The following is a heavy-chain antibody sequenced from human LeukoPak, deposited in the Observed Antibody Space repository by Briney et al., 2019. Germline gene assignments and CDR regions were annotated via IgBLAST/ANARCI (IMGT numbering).Heavy chain of an antibody. Sequence: GGSLRLSCAASGFTFSSYAMSWVRQAPGKGLEWVSAISGSGGSTYYADSVKGRFTISRDNSKNTLYLQMNSLRAEDTAVYYCASNMAPAVRGVYDAFDIWGQGTMVTVSS. J-gene: IGHJ3*02. CDR1: GFTFSSYA. D-gene: IGHD3-10*01. V-gene: IGHV3-23*01. CDR2: ISGSGGST. CDR3: ASNMAPAVRGVYDAFDI.